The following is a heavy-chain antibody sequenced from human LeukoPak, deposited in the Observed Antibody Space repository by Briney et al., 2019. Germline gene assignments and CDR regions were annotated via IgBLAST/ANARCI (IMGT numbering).Heavy chain of an antibody. CDR3: AGTEYYYGSGSYSHYYGMDV. D-gene: IGHD3-10*01. CDR1: GGSVSSGSYY. CDR2: IYYSGST. V-gene: IGHV4-61*01. J-gene: IGHJ6*02. Sequence: PSETLSLTCTVSGGSVSSGSYYWSWIRQPPGKGLGWIGYIYYSGSTNYNPSLKSRVTISVDTSKNQFSLKLSSVTAADTAVYYCAGTEYYYGSGSYSHYYGMDVWGQGTTVTVSS.